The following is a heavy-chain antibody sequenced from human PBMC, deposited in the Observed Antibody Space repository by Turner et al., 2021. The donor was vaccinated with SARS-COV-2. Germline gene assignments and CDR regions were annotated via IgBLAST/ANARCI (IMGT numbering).Heavy chain of an antibody. CDR2: IWNDGSQK. CDR3: ARLDDSGHWGAFDI. CDR1: GIPSSRHG. V-gene: IGHV3-33*01. Sequence: QVQLVESGGGVVRPWRSLRLSCAASGIPSSRHGMHWVRQAPGKGLEWVAVIWNDGSQKYYADSVKGRFTISRDNSKNMVYLQMNSLRAEDTAVYYCARLDDSGHWGAFDIWGQGTMVTVSS. D-gene: IGHD3-22*01. J-gene: IGHJ3*02.